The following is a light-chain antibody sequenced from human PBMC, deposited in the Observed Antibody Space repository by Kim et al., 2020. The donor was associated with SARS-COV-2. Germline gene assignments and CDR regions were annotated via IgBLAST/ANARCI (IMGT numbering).Light chain of an antibody. CDR1: NIGGKN. Sequence: SYELTQPLSVSVALGQTARITCGGNNIGGKNVHWYQQKPGQAPVLVIYRDSNRPSGIPERFSGSNSGNTATLTISRAQAGDEADYYCQVWDSSTVFGGGTQLPVL. V-gene: IGLV3-9*01. CDR3: QVWDSSTV. J-gene: IGLJ2*01. CDR2: RDS.